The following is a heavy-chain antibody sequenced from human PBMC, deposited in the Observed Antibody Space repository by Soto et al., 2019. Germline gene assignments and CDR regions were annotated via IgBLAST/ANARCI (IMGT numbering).Heavy chain of an antibody. Sequence: GGSLRLSCVGSGFTFSSNWMTWVRQAPGKGLEWVGNIRQDGSEKNYVDSVKGRFTISRDNAKNSLYLQMDSLRAEDTAVYYCAREIVVARGASYFDYWGPGTLVTGS. D-gene: IGHD2-2*01. CDR1: GFTFSSNW. CDR2: IRQDGSEK. CDR3: AREIVVARGASYFDY. V-gene: IGHV3-7*04. J-gene: IGHJ4*02.